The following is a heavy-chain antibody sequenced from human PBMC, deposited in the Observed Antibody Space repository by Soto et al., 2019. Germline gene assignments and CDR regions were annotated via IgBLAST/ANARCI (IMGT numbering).Heavy chain of an antibody. CDR2: ISSSSSYI. CDR3: ARCSGSYLVSNWFDP. D-gene: IGHD1-26*01. V-gene: IGHV3-21*01. J-gene: IGHJ5*02. Sequence: PVGSLRLSCAASGFTFSSYSMNWVRQAPGKGLEWVSSISSSSSYIYYADSVKGRFTISRDNAKNSLYLQMNSLRAEDTAVYYCARCSGSYLVSNWFDPWGRGTLVTVSS. CDR1: GFTFSSYS.